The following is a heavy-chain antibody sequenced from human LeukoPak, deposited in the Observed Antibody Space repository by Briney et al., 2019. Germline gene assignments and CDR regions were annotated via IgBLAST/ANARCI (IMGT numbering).Heavy chain of an antibody. D-gene: IGHD3-22*01. CDR1: GFTFSSYA. J-gene: IGHJ4*02. Sequence: PGGSLRLSCAASGFTFSSYAMSWVRQAPGKGLEWVSAISGSGGSTYYADSVKGRFTISRDNSKNTLYLQMNSLRAEDTAVYYCAKPDDSSGLAAIYLDYWGQGTLVTVSS. V-gene: IGHV3-23*01. CDR3: AKPDDSSGLAAIYLDY. CDR2: ISGSGGST.